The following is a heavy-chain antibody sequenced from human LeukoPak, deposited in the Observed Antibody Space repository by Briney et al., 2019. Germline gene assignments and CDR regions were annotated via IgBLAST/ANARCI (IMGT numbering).Heavy chain of an antibody. V-gene: IGHV1-69*01. CDR1: GGTFSSYA. CDR2: IIPIFGTA. Sequence: VKVSCKASGGTFSSYAISWVRQAPGQGLEWMGGIIPIFGTANYAQKFQGRVTITADESTSTAYMELSSLRSEDTAVYYCARARTLRSYWFDPWGQGTLVTVSS. J-gene: IGHJ5*02. D-gene: IGHD3-3*01. CDR3: ARARTLRSYWFDP.